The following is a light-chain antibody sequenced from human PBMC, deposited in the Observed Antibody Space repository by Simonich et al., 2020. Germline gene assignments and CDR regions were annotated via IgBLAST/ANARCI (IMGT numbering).Light chain of an antibody. J-gene: IGLJ3*02. CDR3: SSYTSSSTWV. Sequence: QSALTQPASVSGSPGQSITISCTGTSSDVGGYNYVSWYQLHPGKAPKLMIYDVSKRPSGVANRFSGSKSGNTASLTISGLQAEDDADYYCSSYTSSSTWVFGGGTKLTVL. V-gene: IGLV2-14*01. CDR2: DVS. CDR1: SSDVGGYNY.